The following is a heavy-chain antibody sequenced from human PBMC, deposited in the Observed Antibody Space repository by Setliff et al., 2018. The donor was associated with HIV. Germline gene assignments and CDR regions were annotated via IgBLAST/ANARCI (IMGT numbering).Heavy chain of an antibody. CDR2: INHSGNT. CDR1: GESLSDYS. CDR3: ARGTPDHEVWYFDL. V-gene: IGHV4-34*01. Sequence: PSETLSLTCGVYGESLSDYSWNWIRQTPGKGLEWIAEINHSGNTNYNPSLKSRVTISVVTSKSHFSLKMTSVTAADTAVYYCARGTPDHEVWYFDLWGRGTLVTVSS. J-gene: IGHJ2*01.